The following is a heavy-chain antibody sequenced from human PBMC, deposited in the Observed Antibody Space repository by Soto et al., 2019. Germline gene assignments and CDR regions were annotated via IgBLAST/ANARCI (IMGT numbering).Heavy chain of an antibody. J-gene: IGHJ4*02. CDR2: IKSKTDGGTT. Sequence: VGSLRLSCAASGFSFSNAWMSWVRKAPGKGLEWVGRIKSKTDGGTTDYAAPVKGRFTISRDDSKNTLYLQMNSLKTEDTAVYYCTTDTDRKWLDLDFWGQGILVIVSS. CDR1: GFSFSNAW. V-gene: IGHV3-15*01. D-gene: IGHD6-19*01. CDR3: TTDTDRKWLDLDF.